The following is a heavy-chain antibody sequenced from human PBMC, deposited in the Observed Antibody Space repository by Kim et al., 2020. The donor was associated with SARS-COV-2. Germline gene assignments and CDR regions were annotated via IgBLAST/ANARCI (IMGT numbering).Heavy chain of an antibody. CDR1: GFTFSSYW. Sequence: GGSLRLSCAASGFTFSSYWMHWVRQAPGKGLVWVSRINSDGSSTSYADSVKGRFTISRDNAKNTLYLQMNSLRAEDTAVYYCARGGETGNTIFGVVVISHDGMDVWGQGPTVTVSS. D-gene: IGHD3-3*01. J-gene: IGHJ6*02. CDR3: ARGGETGNTIFGVVVISHDGMDV. CDR2: INSDGSST. V-gene: IGHV3-74*01.